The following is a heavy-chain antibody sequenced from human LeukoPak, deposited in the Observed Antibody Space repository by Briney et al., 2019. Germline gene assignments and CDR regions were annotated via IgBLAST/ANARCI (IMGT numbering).Heavy chain of an antibody. CDR1: GGSISSGTYY. CDR3: ARVITIFGVLDY. J-gene: IGHJ4*02. CDR2: IYYSGSN. D-gene: IGHD3-3*01. V-gene: IGHV4-39*07. Sequence: SETLSLTCTVSGGSISSGTYYWGWIRQPPGKGLEWIGIIYYSGSNYDNPSLKSRVTISVDTSKNQFSLKLSSVTAPDTAVYYCARVITIFGVLDYWGQGTLVTVSS.